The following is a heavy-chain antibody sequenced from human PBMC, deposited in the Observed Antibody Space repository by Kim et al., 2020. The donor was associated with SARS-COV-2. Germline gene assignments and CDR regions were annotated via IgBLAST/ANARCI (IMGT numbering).Heavy chain of an antibody. CDR3: ARGYCSGGSCYSKYYFDY. J-gene: IGHJ4*02. Sequence: SETLSLTCTVSGGSISSYYWSWIRQPPGKGLEWIGYIYYSGSTNYNPSLKSRVTISVDTSKNQFSLKLSSVTAADTAVYYCARGYCSGGSCYSKYYFDYWGQGTLVTVSS. CDR2: IYYSGST. CDR1: GGSISSYY. D-gene: IGHD2-15*01. V-gene: IGHV4-59*13.